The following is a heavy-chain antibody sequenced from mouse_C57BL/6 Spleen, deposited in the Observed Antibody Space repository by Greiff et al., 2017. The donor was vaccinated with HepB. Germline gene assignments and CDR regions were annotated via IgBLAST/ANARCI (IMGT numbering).Heavy chain of an antibody. J-gene: IGHJ2*01. CDR2: IDPSDSYT. V-gene: IGHV1-69*01. CDR1: GYTFTSYW. Sequence: QVQLQQPGAELVMPGASVKLSCKASGYTFTSYWMHWVKQRPGPGLEWIGEIDPSDSYTNYNQKFKGKSTLTVDKSSSTAYMQLSSLTSEDSAVYYCARSLDYWGQGTTLTVSS. CDR3: ARSLDY.